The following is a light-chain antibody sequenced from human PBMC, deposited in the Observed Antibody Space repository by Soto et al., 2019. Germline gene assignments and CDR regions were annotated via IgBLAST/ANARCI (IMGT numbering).Light chain of an antibody. Sequence: DIQMTQSPSTLSASVGDRVTITCRASQSISSWLAWYQQKPGKAPKLLIYKASSLESGVPSRFSGSGSGTEFPLTISRLQPDEFATDYCERYHRMWTFGRGTKVEIK. CDR1: QSISSW. CDR2: KAS. CDR3: ERYHRMWT. V-gene: IGKV1-5*03. J-gene: IGKJ1*01.